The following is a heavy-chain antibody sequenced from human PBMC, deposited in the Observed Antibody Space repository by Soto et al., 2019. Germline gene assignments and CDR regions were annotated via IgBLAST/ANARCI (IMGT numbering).Heavy chain of an antibody. V-gene: IGHV3-30-3*01. Sequence: GSLRLSCTASGFTFSSYAIHWVRQAPGKGLEWVTIISKDGNSKHYADSVKGRFTISRDNSKNTLFMQMNSLRAEDTAVYYCARDPQGSYCYIDYWGQGTPVTVSS. CDR2: ISKDGNSK. CDR1: GFTFSSYA. CDR3: ARDPQGSYCYIDY. D-gene: IGHD3-10*01. J-gene: IGHJ4*02.